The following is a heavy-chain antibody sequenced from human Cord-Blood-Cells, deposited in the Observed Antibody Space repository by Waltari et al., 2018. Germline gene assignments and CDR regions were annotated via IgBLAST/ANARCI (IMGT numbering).Heavy chain of an antibody. V-gene: IGHV4-34*01. CDR1: GGSFSGYY. Sequence: QVQLQQWGAGLLKPSEPLSLTCAVYGGSFSGYYWSWIRQPPGKGLEWFGEINHSGSTNYNPSLKSRVTVSVDTSKNQFSLKLSSVTAADTAVYYCARGRGYRSYWYFDLWGRGTLVTVSS. CDR3: ARGRGYRSYWYFDL. J-gene: IGHJ2*01. CDR2: INHSGST. D-gene: IGHD2-15*01.